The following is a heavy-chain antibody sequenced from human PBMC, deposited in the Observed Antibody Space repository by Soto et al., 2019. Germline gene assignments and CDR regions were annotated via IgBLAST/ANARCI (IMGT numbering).Heavy chain of an antibody. D-gene: IGHD6-6*01. J-gene: IGHJ6*02. Sequence: EVQLVESGGGLVQPGGSLRLSCAASGFTFSTYWMSWVRQAPGKGLEWVANIKQDGSEKYYVDSVKGRFTISRDNAXNSLFLRMNSLRAEDTAMYYCARVYSSSSGRAMDVWGQGTTVTVSS. CDR1: GFTFSTYW. V-gene: IGHV3-7*04. CDR2: IKQDGSEK. CDR3: ARVYSSSSGRAMDV.